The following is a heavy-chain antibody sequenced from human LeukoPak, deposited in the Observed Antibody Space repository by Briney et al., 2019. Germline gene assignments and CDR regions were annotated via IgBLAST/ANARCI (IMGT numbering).Heavy chain of an antibody. CDR1: GYTFTSYY. CDR3: ARDRYDYVWGSYRYGLSPHLDY. Sequence: ASVKVSCKASGYTFTSYYMHWVRQAPGQGLEWMGIINPSGGSTSYAQKFQGRVTMTRDMSTSTVYMELSSLRSEDTAVYYCARDRYDYVWGSYRYGLSPHLDYWGQETLVTVSS. J-gene: IGHJ4*02. D-gene: IGHD3-16*02. V-gene: IGHV1-46*01. CDR2: INPSGGST.